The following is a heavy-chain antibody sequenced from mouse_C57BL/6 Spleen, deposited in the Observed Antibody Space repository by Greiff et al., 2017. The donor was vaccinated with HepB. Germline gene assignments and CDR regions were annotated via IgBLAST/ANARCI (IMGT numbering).Heavy chain of an antibody. V-gene: IGHV2-9-1*01. J-gene: IGHJ4*01. CDR1: GFSFTSYA. CDR2: IWTGGGT. D-gene: IGHD1-1*01. Sequence: VQGVESGPGLVAPSQSLSITCTVSGFSFTSYAISWVRQPPGKGLEWLGVIWTGGGTNYNSALKSRLSISKDNSKSQVFLKMNSLQTDDTARYYCARVRYYYGSMGAMDYWGQGTSVTVSS. CDR3: ARVRYYYGSMGAMDY.